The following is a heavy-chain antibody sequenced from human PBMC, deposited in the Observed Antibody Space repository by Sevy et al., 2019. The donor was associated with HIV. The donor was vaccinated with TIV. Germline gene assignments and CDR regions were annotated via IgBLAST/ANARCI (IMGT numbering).Heavy chain of an antibody. CDR2: IYYSGST. J-gene: IGHJ4*02. D-gene: IGHD6-13*01. CDR3: SRDMGIAAAGTRGGFDY. V-gene: IGHV4-59*01. CDR1: GGSISSYY. Sequence: SETLSLTCTVSGGSISSYYWSWIRQPPGKGLEWIGYIYYSGSTNYNPSLKSRVTISVDTSKNQFSLKLSAVTAADTAVYYWSRDMGIAAAGTRGGFDYWGQGTLVTVSS.